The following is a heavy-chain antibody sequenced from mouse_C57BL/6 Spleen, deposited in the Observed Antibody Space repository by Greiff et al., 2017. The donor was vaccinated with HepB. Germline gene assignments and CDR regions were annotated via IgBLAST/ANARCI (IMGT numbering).Heavy chain of an antibody. Sequence: EVQLQQSGPELVKPGASVKISCKASGYTFTDYYMNWVKQSHGKSLEWIGDINPNNGGTSYNQKFKGKATLTVDKSSSTAYMELRSLTSEDSAVYYCAREDDHGGFAYWGQGTLVTVSA. CDR3: AREDDHGGFAY. V-gene: IGHV1-26*01. CDR2: INPNNGGT. CDR1: GYTFTDYY. J-gene: IGHJ3*01.